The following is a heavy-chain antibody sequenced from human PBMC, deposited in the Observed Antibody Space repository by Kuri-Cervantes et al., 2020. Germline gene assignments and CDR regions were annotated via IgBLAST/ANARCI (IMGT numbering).Heavy chain of an antibody. CDR1: GYTFTGYY. V-gene: IGHV1-2*02. D-gene: IGHD3-22*01. J-gene: IGHJ6*02. CDR3: ARTHQYYYDSSGYRYYYYYGMDV. CDR2: INPNSGGT. Sequence: ASVTVPCKASGYTFTGYYMHWVRQAPGQGLEWMGWINPNSGGTNYAQKFQGRVTMTRDTSISTAYMELSRLRSDDTAVYYCARTHQYYYDSSGYRYYYYYGMDVWGQGTTVTVSS.